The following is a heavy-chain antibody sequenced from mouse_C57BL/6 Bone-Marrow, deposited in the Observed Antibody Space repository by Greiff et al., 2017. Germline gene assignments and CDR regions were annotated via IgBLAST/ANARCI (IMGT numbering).Heavy chain of an antibody. J-gene: IGHJ1*03. Sequence: QVQLQQPGAELVKPGASVKMSCKASGYTFTSYWITWVKQRPGQGLEWIGDIYPGSGSTNYNEKFKSKATLTVDTSSSTAYMQLSSLTSEDSAVYYCASPSTVVAPYWYCDVWGTGTTVTVSS. CDR1: GYTFTSYW. CDR2: IYPGSGST. CDR3: ASPSTVVAPYWYCDV. V-gene: IGHV1-55*01. D-gene: IGHD1-1*01.